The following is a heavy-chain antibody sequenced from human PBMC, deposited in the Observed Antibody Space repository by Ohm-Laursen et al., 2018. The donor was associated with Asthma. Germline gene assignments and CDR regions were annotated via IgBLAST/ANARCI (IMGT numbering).Heavy chain of an antibody. D-gene: IGHD5-12*01. J-gene: IGHJ6*02. CDR3: AGEAVPVRGYANGLDV. CDR1: GGIISNYG. Sequence: SSVKVSCKASGGIISNYGISWVRQAPGQGLEWMGGIIPIFGATDSAQKFQGRITLTADESMSSVYMELSSLRSEDTAVYYGAGEAVPVRGYANGLDVWGQGTTVTVSS. CDR2: IIPIFGAT. V-gene: IGHV1-69*01.